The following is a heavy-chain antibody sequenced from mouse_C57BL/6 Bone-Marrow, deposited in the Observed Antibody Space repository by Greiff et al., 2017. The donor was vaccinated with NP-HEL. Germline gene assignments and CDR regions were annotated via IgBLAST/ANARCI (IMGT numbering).Heavy chain of an antibody. CDR3: AKGDYSKRWYFDV. J-gene: IGHJ1*03. Sequence: QVQLKESGPGLVQPSQSLSITCTVSGFSLTSYGVHWVRQSPGKGLEWLGVIWSGGSTDYNAAFMSRLSITKDNSKSQVFFKMNSLQADDTAIYYCAKGDYSKRWYFDVWGTGTTVTVSS. CDR1: GFSLTSYG. D-gene: IGHD2-5*01. CDR2: IWSGGST. V-gene: IGHV2-5*01.